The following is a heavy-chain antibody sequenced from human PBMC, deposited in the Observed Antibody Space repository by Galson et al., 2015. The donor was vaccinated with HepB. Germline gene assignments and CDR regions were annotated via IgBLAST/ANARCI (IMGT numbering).Heavy chain of an antibody. CDR2: TYYRSKWST. Sequence: CAISGDSVSSNTVGWNWIRQSPSRGLEWLRRTYYRSKWSTDYAVSVKSRITINPDTSKNQFSLQLNSVTPEDTAVYYCAKAIHLGRGFDSWGQGTLVTVSS. CDR1: GDSVSSNTVG. J-gene: IGHJ4*02. D-gene: IGHD2-2*02. CDR3: AKAIHLGRGFDS. V-gene: IGHV6-1*01.